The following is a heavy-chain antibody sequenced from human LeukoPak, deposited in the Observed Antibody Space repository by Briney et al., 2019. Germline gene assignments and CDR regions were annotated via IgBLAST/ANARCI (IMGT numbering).Heavy chain of an antibody. J-gene: IGHJ4*02. CDR3: ARDYCSGGSCYSGSFDY. CDR1: GYTFTSYG. CDR2: ISAYNGNT. V-gene: IGHV1-18*01. D-gene: IGHD2-15*01. Sequence: ASVKVSCKASGYTFTSYGISWVRQAPGQGLEWMGWISAYNGNTNYAQKLQGRVTMTTDTSTSTAYMELRSLRSDDTAVYYCARDYCSGGSCYSGSFDYWGQGTLVTVSS.